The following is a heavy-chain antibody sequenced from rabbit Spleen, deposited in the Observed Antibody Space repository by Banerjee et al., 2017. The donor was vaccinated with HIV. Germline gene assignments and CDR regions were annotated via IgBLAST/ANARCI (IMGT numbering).Heavy chain of an antibody. V-gene: IGHV1S40*01. J-gene: IGHJ6*01. CDR3: ARDAATSFSSYGMDL. Sequence: QSLEESGGGLVKPGASLTLTCKASGFSFNSGYDMCWVRQAPGKGLEWIACIYAGSSDSTYSATWAKGRFTISKTSSTTVTLQMTSLTAADTATYFCARDAATSFSSYGMDLWGQGTLVTVS. CDR2: IYAGSSDST. CDR1: GFSFNSGYD. D-gene: IGHD8-1*01.